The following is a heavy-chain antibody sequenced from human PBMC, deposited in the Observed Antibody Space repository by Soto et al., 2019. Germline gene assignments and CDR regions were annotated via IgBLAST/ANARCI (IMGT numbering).Heavy chain of an antibody. J-gene: IGHJ4*02. V-gene: IGHV3-23*01. CDR3: AKDAVWWEQWPYEGVDY. D-gene: IGHD6-19*01. Sequence: ISRDNSKNTLYLQMNSLRAEDTAVYYCAKDAVWWEQWPYEGVDYWGQGTLVTVSS.